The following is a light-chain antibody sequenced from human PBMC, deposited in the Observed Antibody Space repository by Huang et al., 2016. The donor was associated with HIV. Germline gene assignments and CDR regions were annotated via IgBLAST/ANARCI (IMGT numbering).Light chain of an antibody. V-gene: IGKV1-6*01. CDR3: LQDYSYPLT. J-gene: IGKJ4*01. Sequence: AIQMTQSPSSLSASVGDRVNITCRASQVIKNDLGWYQQKPGKPPKLLIYNASKLQGGVPSRFSGSGSGTDFTLTISSLLPEDFATYYCLQDYSYPLTFGGGTKVEIK. CDR1: QVIKND. CDR2: NAS.